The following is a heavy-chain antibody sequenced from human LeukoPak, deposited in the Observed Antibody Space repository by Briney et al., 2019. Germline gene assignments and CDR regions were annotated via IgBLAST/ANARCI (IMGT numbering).Heavy chain of an antibody. CDR2: ITSVSSYK. CDR3: ARDPTADDY. D-gene: IGHD2-2*01. J-gene: IGHJ4*02. V-gene: IGHV3-21*01. CDR1: GFTFSNYA. Sequence: GGSLRLSCKASGFTFSNYAMNWVRQAPGKGLEWVSSITSVSSYKYYADSVKGRFTVSRDNAKNSLFLQMNSLRAEDTAIYYCARDPTADDYWGQGTLVTVSS.